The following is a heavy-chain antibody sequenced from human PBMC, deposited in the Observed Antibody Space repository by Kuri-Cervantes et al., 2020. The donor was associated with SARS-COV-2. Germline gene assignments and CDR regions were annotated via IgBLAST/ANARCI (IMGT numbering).Heavy chain of an antibody. D-gene: IGHD2-2*02. CDR1: GYSFTDYY. J-gene: IGHJ6*02. CDR3: ARVSVVPGTIFRVRGGMDV. V-gene: IGHV1-18*04. Sequence: ASVKVSCKASGYSFTDYYIHWVRQAPGQGLEWMGWLNTYTGNTTYAQKFQGRVTMTTDTSTSTAYMELRSVSSDDTAVYYCARVSVVPGTIFRVRGGMDVWGQGTAVTVSS. CDR2: LNTYTGNT.